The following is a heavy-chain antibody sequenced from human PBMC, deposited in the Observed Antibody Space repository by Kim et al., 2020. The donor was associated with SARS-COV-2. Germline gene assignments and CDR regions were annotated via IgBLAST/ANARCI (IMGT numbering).Heavy chain of an antibody. D-gene: IGHD3-3*01. CDR2: INHSGST. CDR3: ARARRITIFGVVIARNWFDP. J-gene: IGHJ5*02. V-gene: IGHV4-34*01. Sequence: SETLSLICAVYGGSFSGYYWSWIRQPPGKGLEWIGEINHSGSTNYNPSLKSRVTISVDTSKNQFSLKLSSVTAADTAVYYCARARRITIFGVVIARNWFDPWGQGTLVTVSS. CDR1: GGSFSGYY.